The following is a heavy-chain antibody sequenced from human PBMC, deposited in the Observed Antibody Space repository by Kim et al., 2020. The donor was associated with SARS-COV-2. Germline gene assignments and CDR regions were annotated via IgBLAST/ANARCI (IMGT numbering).Heavy chain of an antibody. V-gene: IGHV5-51*01. CDR1: GYSFTSYW. CDR3: ARQSPGVGAYSSQGFDY. D-gene: IGHD1-26*01. Sequence: GESLKISCKGSGYSFTSYWIGWVRQMPGKGLEWMGIIYPGDSDTRYSPSFQGQVTISADKSISTAYLQWSSLKASDTAMYFCARQSPGVGAYSSQGFDYWGQGTLVTVSS. CDR2: IYPGDSDT. J-gene: IGHJ4*02.